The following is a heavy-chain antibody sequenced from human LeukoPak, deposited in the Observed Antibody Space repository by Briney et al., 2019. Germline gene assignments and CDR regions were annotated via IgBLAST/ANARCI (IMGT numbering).Heavy chain of an antibody. D-gene: IGHD3-10*01. V-gene: IGHV4-34*01. Sequence: SETLSLTCAVYGGSFSGYYWSWIRQPPGKGLEWIGEINHSGSTNYHPSLKSRVTISVDTSKNQFSLKLSSVTAADTAVYYCARGPWFGELFGYFDYWGQGTLVTVSS. CDR3: ARGPWFGELFGYFDY. CDR1: GGSFSGYY. J-gene: IGHJ4*02. CDR2: INHSGST.